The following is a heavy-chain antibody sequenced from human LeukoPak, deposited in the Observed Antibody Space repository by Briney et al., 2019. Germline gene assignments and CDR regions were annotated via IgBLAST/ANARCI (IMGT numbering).Heavy chain of an antibody. CDR1: GFPFRSYG. CDR2: IKEDGSVK. Sequence: GGSLRLSCAASGFPFRSYGMHWVRQAPGKGLEWVANIKEDGSVKYYVDSVKGRFTISRDNTKNALYLQMNSLRADDTAVYFCARDSTWQLDYWGQRTLITVSS. J-gene: IGHJ4*02. V-gene: IGHV3-7*03. D-gene: IGHD5-12*01. CDR3: ARDSTWQLDY.